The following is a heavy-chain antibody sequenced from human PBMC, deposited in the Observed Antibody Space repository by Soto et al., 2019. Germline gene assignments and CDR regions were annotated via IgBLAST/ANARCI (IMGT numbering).Heavy chain of an antibody. D-gene: IGHD3-10*01. CDR2: IHPSGGST. CDR3: ARARGSARSWIYPVYFGC. Sequence: ASVKVSCKASGYTFPSYYMHWVRQPPGQGHEWMGIIHPSGGSTSYAQKFQSKVTRTRDTATSCVYMELSRQGSEDTAVYCCARARGSARSWIYPVYFGCWGWRPLVTVAS. J-gene: IGHJ4*02. CDR1: GYTFPSYY. V-gene: IGHV1-46*01.